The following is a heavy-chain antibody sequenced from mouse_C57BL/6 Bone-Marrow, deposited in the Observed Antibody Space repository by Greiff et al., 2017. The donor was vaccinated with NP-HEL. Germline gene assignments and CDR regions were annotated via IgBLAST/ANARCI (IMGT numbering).Heavy chain of an antibody. CDR2: IDPENGDT. J-gene: IGHJ2*01. D-gene: IGHD1-1*02. Sequence: VQLQQSGAELVRPGASVKLSCTASGFTIKDDYMHWVKQRPEQGLEWIGWIDPENGDTEYASKFQGKATITADTSSNTAYLQLSRLTSEDTAIYCCTTFDNPYGCWGQGATLTVSS. V-gene: IGHV14-4*01. CDR3: TTFDNPYGC. CDR1: GFTIKDDY.